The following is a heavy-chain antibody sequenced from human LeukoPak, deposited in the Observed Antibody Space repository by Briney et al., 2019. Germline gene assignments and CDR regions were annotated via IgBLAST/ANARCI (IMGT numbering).Heavy chain of an antibody. Sequence: GGSLRLSCAASGFTFSSCAMSWVRQAPGKGLEWVSAISGSGGSTYYADSVKGRFTISRDNSKNTLYLQMNSLRAEDTAVYYCAKDNSGRYGSGFDYWGQGTLVTVSS. D-gene: IGHD6-19*01. CDR2: ISGSGGST. J-gene: IGHJ4*02. CDR3: AKDNSGRYGSGFDY. V-gene: IGHV3-23*01. CDR1: GFTFSSCA.